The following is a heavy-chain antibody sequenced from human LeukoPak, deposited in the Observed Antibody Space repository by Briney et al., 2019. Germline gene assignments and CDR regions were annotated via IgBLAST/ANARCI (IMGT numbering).Heavy chain of an antibody. CDR3: ARDLKMAYSSGRYSWGTGSSNDY. V-gene: IGHV1-18*01. D-gene: IGHD6-19*01. J-gene: IGHJ4*02. CDR2: ISGYNGNT. Sequence: ASVKVSCKASGYTFTNYGISWVRQAPGQGLEWMGWISGYNGNTYYEQKFQGRITMTTDTSTSTSYMELRSLRSDDTAVYYCARDLKMAYSSGRYSWGTGSSNDYWGQGTLVTVSS. CDR1: GYTFTNYG.